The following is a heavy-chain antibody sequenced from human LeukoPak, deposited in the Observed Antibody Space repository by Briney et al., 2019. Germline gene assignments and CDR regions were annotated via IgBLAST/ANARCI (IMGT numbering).Heavy chain of an antibody. CDR3: ALFEVVVGSTQDF. Sequence: SETLSLTCAVYGESFSNYFWNWIRQPPGKGLEWIAEIHHTGHINYNPSFKSRVTVSEDRSKNQFSLKLTSVTAADTAVYYCALFEVVVGSTQDFWGQGTLVTVSS. V-gene: IGHV4-34*01. CDR2: IHHTGHI. CDR1: GESFSNYF. J-gene: IGHJ4*02. D-gene: IGHD2-15*01.